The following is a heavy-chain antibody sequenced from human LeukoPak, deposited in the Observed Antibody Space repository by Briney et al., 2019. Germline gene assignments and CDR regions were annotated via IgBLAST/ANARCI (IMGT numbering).Heavy chain of an antibody. Sequence: SETLSLTCTVSGGSISSGSYYWSWIRQPAGKGLEWIGRIYTSGSTNYNPSLKSRVTISVDTSKNQFSLKLSSVTAADTAVYYCARVGPEGFGELLYYIRYFDLWGRGTLVTVSS. J-gene: IGHJ2*01. CDR1: GGSISSGSYY. V-gene: IGHV4-61*02. CDR3: ARVGPEGFGELLYYIRYFDL. D-gene: IGHD3-10*01. CDR2: IYTSGST.